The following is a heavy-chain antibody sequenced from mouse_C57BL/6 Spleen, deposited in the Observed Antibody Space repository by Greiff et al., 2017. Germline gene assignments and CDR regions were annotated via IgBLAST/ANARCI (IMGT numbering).Heavy chain of an antibody. CDR2: IDPETGGT. Sequence: VKLVESGAELVRPGASVTLSCKASGYTFTDYEMHWVKQTPVHGLEWIGAIDPETGGTAYNQKFKGKAILTADKSSSTAYMELRSLTSEDSAVYYCTRGLRLQAYWGQGTLVTVSA. CDR1: GYTFTDYE. V-gene: IGHV1-15*01. CDR3: TRGLRLQAY. J-gene: IGHJ3*01. D-gene: IGHD3-2*02.